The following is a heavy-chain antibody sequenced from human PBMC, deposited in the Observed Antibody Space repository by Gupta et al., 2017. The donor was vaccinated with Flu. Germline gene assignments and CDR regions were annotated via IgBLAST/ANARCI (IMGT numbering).Heavy chain of an antibody. D-gene: IGHD2-2*01. CDR2: IFHSGRT. V-gene: IGHV4-39*02. Sequence: PGKGLEWIGSIFHSGRTYYNSSLKSRVTISADTSKNYFSLNLSSVTAADTAIYYCARGGRSQWVVPAAERREDVWFDPWGQGTLVTVSS. J-gene: IGHJ5*02. CDR3: ARGGRSQWVVPAAERREDVWFDP.